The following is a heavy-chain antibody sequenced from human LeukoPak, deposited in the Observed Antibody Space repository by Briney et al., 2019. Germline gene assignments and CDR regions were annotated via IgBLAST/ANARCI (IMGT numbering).Heavy chain of an antibody. Sequence: GGSLRLSCAASGFTLSSYAMSWVRQAPGKGLEWVSAISGSGGSTYYADSVKGRFTISRDNSKNMLYLQMNSLRAEDTAVYYCAKGNNRFGSGSLDYWGQGTLVTVSS. J-gene: IGHJ4*02. CDR3: AKGNNRFGSGSLDY. D-gene: IGHD3-10*01. CDR1: GFTLSSYA. CDR2: ISGSGGST. V-gene: IGHV3-23*01.